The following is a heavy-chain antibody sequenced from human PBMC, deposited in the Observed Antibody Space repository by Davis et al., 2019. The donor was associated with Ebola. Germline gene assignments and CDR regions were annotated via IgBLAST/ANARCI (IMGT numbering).Heavy chain of an antibody. V-gene: IGHV3-11*04. J-gene: IGHJ4*02. D-gene: IGHD2-8*01. CDR3: ARDQSTKGNDY. CDR2: ISSSGSTI. CDR1: GFTFSDYY. Sequence: GSLTLSCAASGFTFSDYYMSWIRQAPGKGLEWVSYISSSGSTIYYADSVKGRFTISRGNAKNSLYLQMNSLRAEDTAVYYCARDQSTKGNDYWGQGTLVTVSS.